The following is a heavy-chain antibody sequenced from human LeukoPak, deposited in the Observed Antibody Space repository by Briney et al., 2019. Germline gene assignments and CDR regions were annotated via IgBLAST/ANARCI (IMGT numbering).Heavy chain of an antibody. V-gene: IGHV4-39*07. D-gene: IGHD2-2*01. Sequence: SETLSLTCTVSGGSISSSSYYWGWIRQPPGKGLEWIGSVYSSGSTYYNPSLKSRVTISVDTSKNQFSLRLSSVTAADTAVYYCARDQGCSSSNCYGPLGPFDYWGQGTLVTVSS. CDR3: ARDQGCSSSNCYGPLGPFDY. J-gene: IGHJ4*02. CDR1: GGSISSSSYY. CDR2: VYSSGST.